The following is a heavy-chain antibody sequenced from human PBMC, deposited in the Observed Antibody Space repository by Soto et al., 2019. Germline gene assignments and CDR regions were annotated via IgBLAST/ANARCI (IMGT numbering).Heavy chain of an antibody. J-gene: IGHJ5*02. V-gene: IGHV4-34*01. D-gene: IGHD1-7*01. CDR3: ARLRVSYITGTPYNWFDP. Sequence: SETLSLTCAVYGGSFSGYYWSWIRQPPGKGLGWIGEINHSGSTNYNPSLKSRVTISVDTSKNQFSLKLSSVTAADTAVYYCARLRVSYITGTPYNWFDPWGQGTLVTVSS. CDR1: GGSFSGYY. CDR2: INHSGST.